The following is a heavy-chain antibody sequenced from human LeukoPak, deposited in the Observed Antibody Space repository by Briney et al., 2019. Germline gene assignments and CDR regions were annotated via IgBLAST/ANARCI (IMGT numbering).Heavy chain of an antibody. CDR3: ASPDGGNWNQPFRFDY. J-gene: IGHJ4*02. CDR1: GGTFSSYA. Sequence: SVKVSCKASGGTFSSYAISWVRQAPGQGLEGVGGIIPIFGTANYSQKFQGRVTITADEATSTAYMELSSLRSEDTAVYYCASPDGGNWNQPFRFDYWGQGTLVTVSS. V-gene: IGHV1-69*13. CDR2: IIPIFGTA. D-gene: IGHD1-20*01.